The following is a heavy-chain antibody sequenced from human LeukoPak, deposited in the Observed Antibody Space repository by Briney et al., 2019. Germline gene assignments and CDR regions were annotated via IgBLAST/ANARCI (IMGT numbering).Heavy chain of an antibody. Sequence: GGSLRLSCAASGFTFSSYSMNWVCQAPGKGLEWVSCISGSGGYIYYADSVKGRFTISRDNPKNSLYLQMNSLRADDTAVYYCARARGGGYDSLDYWGQGTLVTVSS. CDR1: GFTFSSYS. CDR3: ARARGGGYDSLDY. V-gene: IGHV3-21*01. CDR2: ISGSGGYI. D-gene: IGHD5-12*01. J-gene: IGHJ4*02.